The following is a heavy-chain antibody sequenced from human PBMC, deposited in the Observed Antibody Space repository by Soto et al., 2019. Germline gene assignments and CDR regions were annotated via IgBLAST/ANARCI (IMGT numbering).Heavy chain of an antibody. V-gene: IGHV3-21*01. CDR3: ARDDGLSSTNVKAFDI. Sequence: LRLSCAASGFTFSRYYMNWVRQAPGKGLEWVSSISTTSTYTHYADSLKGRFTISRDNAKKLLYLQMDSLRAEDTAVYYCARDDGLSSTNVKAFDIWCQGTKVTV. CDR2: ISTTSTYT. D-gene: IGHD2-2*01. J-gene: IGHJ3*02. CDR1: GFTFSRYY.